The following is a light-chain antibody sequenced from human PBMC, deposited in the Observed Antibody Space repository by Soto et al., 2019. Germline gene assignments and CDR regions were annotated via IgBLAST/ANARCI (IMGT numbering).Light chain of an antibody. CDR3: QSYDSSLSGSYV. V-gene: IGLV1-40*01. J-gene: IGLJ1*01. CDR2: GNS. CDR1: SSNIGAGYD. Sequence: QAVVTQPPSVSGAPGQRVTISCTGSSSNIGAGYDVHWYQQLPGTAPKLLIYGNSNRPSGVPDRFSGSKSGTSASLGITGLQAEDEADYYCQSYDSSLSGSYVFGTGTKLTVL.